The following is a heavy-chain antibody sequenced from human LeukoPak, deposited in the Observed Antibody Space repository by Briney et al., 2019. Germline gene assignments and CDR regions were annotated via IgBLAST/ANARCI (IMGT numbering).Heavy chain of an antibody. CDR3: AKDSLRGSSYGQHYYFDY. Sequence: PGGSLRLSCAASAFTFSSYGMHWVRQAPGKGLEWVAFIRYDGSNKYYADSVKGRFTISRDNSKNTLFLQMNSLRAEDTAVYYCAKDSLRGSSYGQHYYFDYWGQGTLVTVSS. D-gene: IGHD5-18*01. CDR1: AFTFSSYG. V-gene: IGHV3-30*02. J-gene: IGHJ4*02. CDR2: IRYDGSNK.